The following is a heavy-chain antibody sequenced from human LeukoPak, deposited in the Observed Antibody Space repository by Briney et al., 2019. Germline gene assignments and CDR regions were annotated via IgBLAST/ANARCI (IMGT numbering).Heavy chain of an antibody. J-gene: IGHJ4*02. CDR3: AKDLFRGDSRRGVGY. CDR1: GFTFSGYA. D-gene: IGHD3-16*01. V-gene: IGHV3-30*02. CDR2: IRYDGSNK. Sequence: GGSLRLSCAASGFTFSGYAMHWVPQAPGKGLEWLAFIRYDGSNKYYQDSVKSRFTISRDNSKNTLYLQMNSLRAEDTAVYYCAKDLFRGDSRRGVGYWGQGTLVTVSS.